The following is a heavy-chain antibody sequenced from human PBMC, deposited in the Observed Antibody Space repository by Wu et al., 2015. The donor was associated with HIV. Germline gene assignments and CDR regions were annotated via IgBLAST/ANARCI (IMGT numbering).Heavy chain of an antibody. V-gene: IGHV1-69*05. CDR2: IIPIFGTV. Sequence: QVQLVQSGAEVKKPGSSVKVSCKASGGTFSSYGISWVRQAPGQGLEWMGGIIPIFGTVNYAQKFQGRVTITTDESTSTAYMELSSLRSEDTAVYYCARADIRLGYRYRPPXLNYYYGMDVWGQGTTVTVSS. D-gene: IGHD5-18*01. CDR1: GGTFSSYG. J-gene: IGHJ6*02. CDR3: ARADIRLGYRYRPPXLNYYYGMDV.